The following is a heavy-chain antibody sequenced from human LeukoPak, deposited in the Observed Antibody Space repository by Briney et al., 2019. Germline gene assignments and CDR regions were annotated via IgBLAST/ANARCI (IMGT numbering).Heavy chain of an antibody. CDR3: AKPLSPVGAPSARGAFDI. Sequence: SGGSLRLSCAASGFTFSSYAMSWVRQAPGKGLEWVSAISGSGGSTYYADSVKGRFTISRDNSKNTLYLQMNSLRAEDTAVYYCAKPLSPVGAPSARGAFDIWGQGTMVTVSS. D-gene: IGHD1-26*01. J-gene: IGHJ3*02. CDR1: GFTFSSYA. CDR2: ISGSGGST. V-gene: IGHV3-23*01.